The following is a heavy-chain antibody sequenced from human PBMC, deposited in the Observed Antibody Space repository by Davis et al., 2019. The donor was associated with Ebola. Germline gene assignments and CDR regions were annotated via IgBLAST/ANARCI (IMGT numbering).Heavy chain of an antibody. D-gene: IGHD5-18*01. Sequence: ASVKVSCKASGYTFTGYYMHWVRQAPGQGLEWMGRINPNSGGTNYAQRFQGRVTITADESTSTAYMELSSLRSEDTAVYYCARDKGYSYGYRYYYYGMDVWGKGTTVTVSS. CDR1: GYTFTGYY. CDR2: INPNSGGT. J-gene: IGHJ6*04. CDR3: ARDKGYSYGYRYYYYGMDV. V-gene: IGHV1-2*06.